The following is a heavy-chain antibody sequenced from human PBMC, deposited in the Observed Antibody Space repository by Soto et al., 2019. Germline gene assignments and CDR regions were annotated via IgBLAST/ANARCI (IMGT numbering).Heavy chain of an antibody. Sequence: SETLSLTCTVSGGSISSYYWSWIRQPAGKGLEWIGRIYTSGSTNYNPSLKSRVTMSVDTSKNQFSLKLSSVTAAGTAVYYCARTSLTGYSKYYFDYWGQGTLVTVSS. J-gene: IGHJ4*02. CDR2: IYTSGST. V-gene: IGHV4-4*07. CDR1: GGSISSYY. D-gene: IGHD3-9*01. CDR3: ARTSLTGYSKYYFDY.